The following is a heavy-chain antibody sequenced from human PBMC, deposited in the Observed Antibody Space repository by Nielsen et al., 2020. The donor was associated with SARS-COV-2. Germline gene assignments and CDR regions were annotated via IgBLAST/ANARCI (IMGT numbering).Heavy chain of an antibody. V-gene: IGHV3-23*01. J-gene: IGHJ4*02. CDR3: ANGYSPDY. CDR2: ISGSGGST. D-gene: IGHD5-18*01. Sequence: ETLSLTCAVSGGSISSGGYSWSWVRQAPGKGLEWVSAISGSGGSTYYADSVKGRFTISRDNSKNTLYLQMNSLRAEDTAVYYCANGYSPDYWGQGTLVTVSS. CDR1: GGSISSGGYS.